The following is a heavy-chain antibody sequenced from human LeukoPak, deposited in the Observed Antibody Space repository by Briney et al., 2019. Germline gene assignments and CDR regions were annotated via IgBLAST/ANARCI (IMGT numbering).Heavy chain of an antibody. CDR2: IYSSGST. D-gene: IGHD1-26*01. Sequence: SETLSLTCSVSSGPISTYYWSWIRQPAGKGLEWIGRIYSSGSTNYNPSLKNRVTMSVDTSKNQFSLKLSSVTAADTAVYYYARGPCYSGSHSCDYWGTGTLVTVSS. CDR3: ARGPCYSGSHSCDY. CDR1: SGPISTYY. V-gene: IGHV4-4*07. J-gene: IGHJ4*02.